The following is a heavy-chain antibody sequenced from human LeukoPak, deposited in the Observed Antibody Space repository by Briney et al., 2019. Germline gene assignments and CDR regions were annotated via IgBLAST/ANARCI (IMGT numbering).Heavy chain of an antibody. CDR2: INHSGST. CDR3: ARHRAVVKSTGDRSGSRRYLTWYFDL. D-gene: IGHD7-27*01. Sequence: SETLSLTCAVDGGSFSGDYWSCIRQPPGEGLECSGQINHSGSTNYNPSLKSRVTISVGSSKNQFSLKLSSVTEADTAVYYCARHRAVVKSTGDRSGSRRYLTWYFDLWGRRTLVTVSS. J-gene: IGHJ2*01. V-gene: IGHV4-34*01. CDR1: GGSFSGDY.